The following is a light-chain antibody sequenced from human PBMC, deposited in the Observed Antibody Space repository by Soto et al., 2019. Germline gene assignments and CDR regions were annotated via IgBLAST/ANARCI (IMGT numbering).Light chain of an antibody. CDR1: QSISVW. J-gene: IGKJ1*01. CDR3: QQYGTSPRT. CDR2: KAS. Sequence: IQMTQSPSTRSSSLGDRVTITCRASQSISVWLAWYQQKAGKAPNLLIYKASRLESGVPSRFSGSGSGTEFTLTISSLQHDDFATYYCQQYGTSPRTFGQGTKVDIK. V-gene: IGKV1-5*03.